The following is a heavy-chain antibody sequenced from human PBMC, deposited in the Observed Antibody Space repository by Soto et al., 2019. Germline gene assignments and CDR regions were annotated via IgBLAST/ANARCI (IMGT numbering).Heavy chain of an antibody. D-gene: IGHD2-2*01. Sequence: QVQLQESGPGLVKPSETLSLTCTVSGGSISSYYWSWIRQPPGKGLEWIGYIYYSGSTNYNPSLKSRVTISVDTSKNQFSLKLSSVTAADTAVYYCARVGVPAAMNLFTPGYYYYYYMDVWGKGTTVTVSS. J-gene: IGHJ6*03. CDR3: ARVGVPAAMNLFTPGYYYYYYMDV. CDR1: GGSISSYY. V-gene: IGHV4-59*01. CDR2: IYYSGST.